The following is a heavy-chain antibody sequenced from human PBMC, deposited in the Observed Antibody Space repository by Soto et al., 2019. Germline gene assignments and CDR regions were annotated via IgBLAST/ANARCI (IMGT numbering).Heavy chain of an antibody. CDR1: GYTFTSYY. D-gene: IGHD3-10*01. Sequence: ASVKVSCKASGYTFTSYYMHWVRQAPGQGLEWMGIINPSGGSTSYAQRFQGRVTMTRDTSTSTVYMELSSLRSEDTAVYYCARHSVVRGVSAGMDVWGQGTTVTVSS. CDR3: ARHSVVRGVSAGMDV. CDR2: INPSGGST. V-gene: IGHV1-46*01. J-gene: IGHJ6*02.